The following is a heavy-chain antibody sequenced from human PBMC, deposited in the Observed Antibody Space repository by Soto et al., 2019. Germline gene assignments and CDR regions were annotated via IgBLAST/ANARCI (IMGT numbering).Heavy chain of an antibody. CDR3: ARDKGGYSYGYYYYSGMDV. CDR2: INSDGSST. D-gene: IGHD5-18*01. V-gene: IGHV3-74*01. J-gene: IGHJ6*02. Sequence: GGSLRLSCAASGFTFSSYWMHWVRQAPGKGLVWVSRINSDGSSTSYADSVKGRFTISRDNAKNTLYLQMNSLRAEDTAVYYCARDKGGYSYGYYYYSGMDVWGQGTTVTVSS. CDR1: GFTFSSYW.